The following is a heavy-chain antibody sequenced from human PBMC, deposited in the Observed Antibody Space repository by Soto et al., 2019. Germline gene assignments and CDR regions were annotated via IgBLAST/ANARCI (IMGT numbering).Heavy chain of an antibody. CDR3: ARDLVVAATSKDYYYGMDV. CDR2: INPSGGST. D-gene: IGHD2-15*01. Sequence: QVQLVQSGAEVKKPGASVKVSCKASGYTFTSYYMHWVRQAPGQGLEWMGIINPSGGSTSYAQKFQGRVTMTRDTSTSTVYMELSSLRSEDTAVYYCARDLVVAATSKDYYYGMDVWGQGTTVTVSS. CDR1: GYTFTSYY. J-gene: IGHJ6*02. V-gene: IGHV1-46*01.